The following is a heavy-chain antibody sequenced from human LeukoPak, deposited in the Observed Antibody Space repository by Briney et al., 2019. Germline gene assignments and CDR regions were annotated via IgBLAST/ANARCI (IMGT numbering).Heavy chain of an antibody. J-gene: IGHJ4*02. D-gene: IGHD1-26*01. V-gene: IGHV4-39*01. CDR2: MYYSGST. CDR1: GVSVNSSQYY. CDR3: ARQREQYVDF. Sequence: SETLSLTCAVSGVSVNSSQYYWGWIRQPPGKGLEWIGTMYYSGSTYYNPSLKSRLTISVDTSKNQFLLNLISVTAADTAVYFCARQREQYVDFWGQGSLVTVSS.